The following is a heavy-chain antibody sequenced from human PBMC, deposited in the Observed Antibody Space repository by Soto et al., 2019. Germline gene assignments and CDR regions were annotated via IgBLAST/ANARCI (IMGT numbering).Heavy chain of an antibody. CDR3: ARSDGRY. J-gene: IGHJ4*02. V-gene: IGHV4-39*01. CDR2: VYYSGST. Sequence: SETLSLTCTVSGGTISSSSYSWGWIRQPPGKGLEWIGTVYYSGSTDCNPSLKSRVTISVDTSKNQFSLKLNSVTAADTAVYYCARSDGRYWGQGTLVTVSS. CDR1: GGTISSSSYS.